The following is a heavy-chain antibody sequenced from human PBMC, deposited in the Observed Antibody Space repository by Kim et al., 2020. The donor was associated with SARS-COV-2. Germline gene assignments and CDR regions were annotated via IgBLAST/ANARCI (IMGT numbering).Heavy chain of an antibody. CDR3: ARNNWGIDY. CDR2: GSTP. J-gene: IGHJ4*02. V-gene: IGHV3-74*01. D-gene: IGHD7-27*01. Sequence: GSTPSSADSVTGRFTISSDNAMNTLFLQMNSLTAADTDVYYCARNNWGIDYWGQGTRVTVSS.